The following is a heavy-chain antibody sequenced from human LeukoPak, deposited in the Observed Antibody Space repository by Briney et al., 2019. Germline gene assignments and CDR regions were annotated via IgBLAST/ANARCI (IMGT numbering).Heavy chain of an antibody. CDR2: FNPSVATT. J-gene: IGHJ4*02. D-gene: IGHD1-26*01. CDR3: ARDHNSGSNKGPFDY. CDR1: GYTFTNYY. Sequence: ASVKVSCKASGYTFTNYYIHWVRQAPGQGLEWMGIFNPSVATTNYAQKFQGRVTMTRDMSTTTAYMDLSSLRSEDTAIYYCARDHNSGSNKGPFDYWGQGTLVTVSA. V-gene: IGHV1-46*01.